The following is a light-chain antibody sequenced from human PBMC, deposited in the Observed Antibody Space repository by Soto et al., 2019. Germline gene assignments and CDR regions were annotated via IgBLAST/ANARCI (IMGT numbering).Light chain of an antibody. Sequence: EVVMTQSPAALSVSPGERATLSCRASQSVTGNLAWYQQKPGQAPRLLIYGASTRATGIPARFSGSGSGTEFTLTISSLQSEDFAVYYCQQYHDWPPVTFGQGTRLEIK. J-gene: IGKJ5*01. CDR1: QSVTGN. V-gene: IGKV3-15*01. CDR2: GAS. CDR3: QQYHDWPPVT.